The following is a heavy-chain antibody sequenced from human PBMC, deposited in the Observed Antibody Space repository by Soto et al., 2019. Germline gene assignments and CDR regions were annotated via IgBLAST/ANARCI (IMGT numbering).Heavy chain of an antibody. CDR2: IYYSGST. CDR1: GGSISSYY. V-gene: IGHV4-59*01. J-gene: IGHJ3*02. CDR3: ARDRRDGYNVAFDI. Sequence: SETLSLTCTVSGGSISSYYWSWIRQPPGKGPEWIGYIYYSGSTNYNPSLKSRVTISVDTSKNQFSLKLSSVTAADTAVYYCARDRRDGYNVAFDIWGQGTMVTVSS. D-gene: IGHD5-12*01.